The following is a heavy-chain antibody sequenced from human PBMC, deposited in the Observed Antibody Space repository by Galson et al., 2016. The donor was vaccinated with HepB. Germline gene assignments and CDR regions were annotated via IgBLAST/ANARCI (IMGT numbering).Heavy chain of an antibody. J-gene: IGHJ4*02. CDR1: GGSISRSDW. CDR3: ARQYRGGPSDS. CDR2: IFHGGRV. Sequence: ETLSLTCAVSGGSISRSDWWSWVRPSPGQGLEWIGQIFHGGRVNYTPSLASRVTISIDTSNNHFSLRLTSVTAADTALYYCARQYRGGPSDSWGQGTLVIVSS. D-gene: IGHD6-25*01. V-gene: IGHV4-4*02.